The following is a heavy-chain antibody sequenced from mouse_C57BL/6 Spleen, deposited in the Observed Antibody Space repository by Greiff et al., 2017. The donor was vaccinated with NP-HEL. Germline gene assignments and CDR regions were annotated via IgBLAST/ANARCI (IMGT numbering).Heavy chain of an antibody. CDR3: ARIFLPVGAMDY. CDR2: INPSTGGT. J-gene: IGHJ4*01. D-gene: IGHD1-1*01. V-gene: IGHV1-42*01. CDR1: GYSFTGYY. Sequence: EVQLQESGPELVKPGASVKISCKASGYSFTGYYMNWVKQSPEKSLEWIGEINPSTGGTTYNQKFKAKATLTVDKSSSTAYMQLKSLTSEDSAVYYCARIFLPVGAMDYWGQGTSVTVSS.